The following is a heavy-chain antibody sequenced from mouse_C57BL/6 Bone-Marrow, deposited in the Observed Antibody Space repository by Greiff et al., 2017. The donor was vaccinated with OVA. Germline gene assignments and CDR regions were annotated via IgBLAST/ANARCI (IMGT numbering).Heavy chain of an antibody. J-gene: IGHJ2*01. Sequence: EVQLQQSGPGMVKPSQSLSLTCPVTGYSITSGYDWHWIRHFPGNKLEWMGYISYSGSTNYNPSLKSRISITHDTSKNHFFLKLNSVTTEDTATYYCARELRFYYFDYWGQGTTLTVSS. CDR1: GYSITSGYD. CDR3: ARELRFYYFDY. D-gene: IGHD1-1*01. V-gene: IGHV3-1*01. CDR2: ISYSGST.